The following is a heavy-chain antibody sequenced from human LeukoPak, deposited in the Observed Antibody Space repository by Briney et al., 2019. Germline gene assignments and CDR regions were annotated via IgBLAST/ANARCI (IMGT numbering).Heavy chain of an antibody. J-gene: IGHJ6*03. CDR1: GISVSSNY. D-gene: IGHD4-17*01. CDR2: IYVDGST. V-gene: IGHV3-66*01. Sequence: PGGSLRLSCAASGISVSSNYMSWVRQAPGKGLQWVSVIYVDGSTYYADSVKGRITISRDNSRNTLYLQMNSLRAEDTAVYYCARDYGVYYYYMDVWGKGTTVTVSS. CDR3: ARDYGVYYYYMDV.